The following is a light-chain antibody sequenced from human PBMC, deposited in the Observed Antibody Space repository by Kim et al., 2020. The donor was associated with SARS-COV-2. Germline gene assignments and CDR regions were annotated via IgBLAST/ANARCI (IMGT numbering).Light chain of an antibody. V-gene: IGKV1-8*01. CDR2: AAS. CDR1: QAISTY. Sequence: AIRITQSPSSLSASTGDRVTITCRASQAISTYLAWYQQKPGKAPKLLIYAASTLQSGVQSRFSGSGSGTDFTLTINCLQSEDFATYYCQQYYTYPRTFGQGTKVDIK. J-gene: IGKJ1*01. CDR3: QQYYTYPRT.